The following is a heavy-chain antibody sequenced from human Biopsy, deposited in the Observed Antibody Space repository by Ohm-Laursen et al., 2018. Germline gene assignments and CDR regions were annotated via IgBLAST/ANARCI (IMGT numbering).Heavy chain of an antibody. Sequence: SETLSLTWNVSGGSISNLYWSWIRQPPGKGLEWIGYMYYSGNTNYNPSLKSRFTISVDTSKNQLSLKLRSVTAADTAVYYCALETTYCSGNRCYPDGMDVWGQGTTVTVSS. V-gene: IGHV4-59*08. CDR3: ALETTYCSGNRCYPDGMDV. CDR1: GGSISNLY. CDR2: MYYSGNT. J-gene: IGHJ6*02. D-gene: IGHD2-15*01.